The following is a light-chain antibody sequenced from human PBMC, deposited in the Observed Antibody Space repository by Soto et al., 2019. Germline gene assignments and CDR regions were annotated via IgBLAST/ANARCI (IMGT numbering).Light chain of an antibody. J-gene: IGKJ5*01. Sequence: EIVLTQSPATLSESPGERDTLSCRASQSVSSYLAWYQQKPGQAPRLLISDASNRATGIPARFSGSGSGTDFTLTISSLEPEDFAVYYCQQRTNWPSSTFGQGTRLEIK. CDR3: QQRTNWPSST. CDR2: DAS. CDR1: QSVSSY. V-gene: IGKV3-11*01.